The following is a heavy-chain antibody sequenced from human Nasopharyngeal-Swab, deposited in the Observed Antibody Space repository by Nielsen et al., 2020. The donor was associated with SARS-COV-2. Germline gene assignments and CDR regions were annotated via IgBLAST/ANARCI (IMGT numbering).Heavy chain of an antibody. CDR1: GFIFSGYA. J-gene: IGHJ4*02. CDR3: AKVPHGVATNAGGFDY. Sequence: GVLKISCAASGFIFSGYAMSWVRQAPGKGLEWVSLISGSGGSTYYADSVKGRFTISRDNSKNTLYLQMNSLRVEDTAVYYCAKVPHGVATNAGGFDYWGQGTLVTVSS. CDR2: ISGSGGST. D-gene: IGHD5-12*01. V-gene: IGHV3-23*01.